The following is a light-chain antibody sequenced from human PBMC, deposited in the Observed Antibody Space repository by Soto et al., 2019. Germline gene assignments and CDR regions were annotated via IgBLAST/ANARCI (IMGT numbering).Light chain of an antibody. CDR3: CSYAGATTFV. J-gene: IGLJ1*01. CDR2: EAN. Sequence: QSALTQPASVSGSPGQSITISGTGTSRDVGGYRLVSWYQQHPGKAPKLMIYEANKRPSGVSNRFSASKSGNTASLTISGLQAEDEADYYCCSYAGATTFVFGTGTKVTVL. V-gene: IGLV2-23*01. CDR1: SRDVGGYRL.